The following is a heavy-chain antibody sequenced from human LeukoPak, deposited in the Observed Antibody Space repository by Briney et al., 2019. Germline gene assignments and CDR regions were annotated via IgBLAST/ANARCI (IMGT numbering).Heavy chain of an antibody. D-gene: IGHD3-16*01. Sequence: GGSLRLSCAASGFSFSISWMHWVRQAPGTGLVWVSRINSDGSTTNYAGSVKGRFTISRDNAMSTLYLQMNSLRAEDTAVYYCARDFGPYGMDVWGQGTTVTVSS. CDR3: ARDFGPYGMDV. CDR1: GFSFSISW. J-gene: IGHJ6*02. CDR2: INSDGSTT. V-gene: IGHV3-74*01.